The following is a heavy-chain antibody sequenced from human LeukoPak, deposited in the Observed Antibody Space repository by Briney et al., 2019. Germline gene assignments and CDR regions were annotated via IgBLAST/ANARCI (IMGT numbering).Heavy chain of an antibody. D-gene: IGHD4/OR15-4a*01. Sequence: PSETLSLTCTISGASISSHYWSWIRQPPGKDLEWIGYIDNGGSPKYSPSLRSRVTMSVVTSKNQFSLKLNSVTAADTAVYYCARDLGRVANDYYFDSWGQGTLVTVSS. CDR2: IDNGGSP. CDR3: ARDLGRVANDYYFDS. V-gene: IGHV4-59*11. CDR1: GASISSHY. J-gene: IGHJ4*02.